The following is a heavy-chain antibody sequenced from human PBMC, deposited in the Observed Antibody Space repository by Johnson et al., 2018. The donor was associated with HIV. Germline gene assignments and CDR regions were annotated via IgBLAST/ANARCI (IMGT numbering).Heavy chain of an antibody. CDR3: ATFGGGSFHAFDI. CDR2: ISSSGSTI. D-gene: IGHD1-26*01. V-gene: IGHV3-48*04. Sequence: VQLVESGGGLIQPGGSLRLSCAASGFTFSSYAMHWVRQAPGKGLEWVSYISSSGSTIYYADSVKGRFTISRDNAKNSLYLQMNSLRAEDTAVYYCATFGGGSFHAFDIWGQGTMVTVSS. J-gene: IGHJ3*02. CDR1: GFTFSSYA.